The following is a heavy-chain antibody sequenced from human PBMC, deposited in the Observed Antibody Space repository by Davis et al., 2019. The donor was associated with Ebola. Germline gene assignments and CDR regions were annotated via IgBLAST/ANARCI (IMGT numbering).Heavy chain of an antibody. CDR1: GGSFSGYY. CDR3: ARDIWDIVVVPAAQRAYYYYGMDV. Sequence: SETLSLTCAVYGGSFSGYYWSWIRQPPGKGLEWIGEINHSGSTNYNPSLKSRVTISLETSKNQFSLKLSSVTAADTAVYYCARDIWDIVVVPAAQRAYYYYGMDVWGQGTTVTVSS. V-gene: IGHV4-34*01. D-gene: IGHD2-2*01. CDR2: INHSGST. J-gene: IGHJ6*02.